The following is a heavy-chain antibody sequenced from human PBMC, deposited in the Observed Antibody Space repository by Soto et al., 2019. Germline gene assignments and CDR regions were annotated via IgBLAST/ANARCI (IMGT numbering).Heavy chain of an antibody. J-gene: IGHJ4*02. CDR3: ARGLSSDYDTFDY. V-gene: IGHV3-74*01. Sequence: PGGSLRLSCAASGFTFSTNWMHWVRQAPGKGLVWVSRINSDVSTTNYADSVRGQFTISRDNTKNTLYLQMSSLRAEDTAVYFCARGLSSDYDTFDYWGPGTLVTVSS. D-gene: IGHD3-22*01. CDR2: INSDVSTT. CDR1: GFTFSTNW.